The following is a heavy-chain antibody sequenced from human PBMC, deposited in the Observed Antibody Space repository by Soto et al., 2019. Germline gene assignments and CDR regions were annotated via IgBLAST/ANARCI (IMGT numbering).Heavy chain of an antibody. CDR2: INPNSGGT. D-gene: IGHD3-3*01. CDR1: GYTFSGYY. CDR3: ARDKDDFWSGWDV. Sequence: ASVKVSCKASGYTFSGYYMHWVRQAPGQGLEWMGWINPNSGGTNYAQKFQGWVTMTRDTSISTAYMELSRLRSDDTAVYYCARDKDDFWSGWDVWGQGTTVTVSS. V-gene: IGHV1-2*04. J-gene: IGHJ6*02.